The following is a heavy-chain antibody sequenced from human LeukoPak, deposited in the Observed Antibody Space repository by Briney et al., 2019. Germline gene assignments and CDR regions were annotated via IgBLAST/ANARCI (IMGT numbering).Heavy chain of an antibody. J-gene: IGHJ6*02. CDR1: GGSVSSYY. V-gene: IGHV4-59*02. CDR3: ARDNWNYGSSMDV. Sequence: PSETLSLTCTVSGGSVSSYYWSWIRHPPGKGLEWIGYIYYSGSTNYNPSLKSRVTISVDTSKNQFSLKLSSVAAADTAVYHCARDNWNYGSSMDVWGQGTTVTVSS. CDR2: IYYSGST. D-gene: IGHD1-7*01.